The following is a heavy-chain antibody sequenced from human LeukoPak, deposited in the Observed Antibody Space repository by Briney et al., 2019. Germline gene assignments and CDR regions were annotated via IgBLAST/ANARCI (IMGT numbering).Heavy chain of an antibody. V-gene: IGHV4-61*02. CDR1: GGSISSGSYY. CDR2: IYTSGST. D-gene: IGHD3-22*01. J-gene: IGHJ4*02. Sequence: SETLSLTCTVSGGSISSGSYYWSWIRQPAGKGLEWIGRIYTSGSTNYNPSLKSRVTISVDTSKNQFSLKLSSVTAADTAVYYCARAYYYDSSGYYYDSWPPTIFDYWGQGTLVTVSS. CDR3: ARAYYYDSSGYYYDSWPPTIFDY.